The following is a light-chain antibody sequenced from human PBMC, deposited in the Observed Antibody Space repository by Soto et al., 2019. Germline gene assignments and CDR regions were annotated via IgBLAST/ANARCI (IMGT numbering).Light chain of an antibody. J-gene: IGLJ1*01. CDR3: SSYAGSNTYV. CDR1: SSHVVAYNY. Sequence: QSALTQPPSASGSPGQSVTISCTGTSSHVVAYNYVSWYQQHPGKAPKLMIYEVSKRPSGVPDRFSGSKSGNTASLTVSGLQAEDETDYYCSSYAGSNTYVFGTGTKLTVL. CDR2: EVS. V-gene: IGLV2-8*01.